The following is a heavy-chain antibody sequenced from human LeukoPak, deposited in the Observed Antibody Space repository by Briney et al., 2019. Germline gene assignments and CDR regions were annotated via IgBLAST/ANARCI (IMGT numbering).Heavy chain of an antibody. CDR2: IKCDGKDK. J-gene: IGHJ4*02. CDR3: VKDGNWACDY. V-gene: IGHV3-30*02. Sequence: PGGPLRPSCVASGFTLSSTAMHWVRQAPGKALGWGAHIKCDGKDKWYSDSVRGRLTISRDTSTNTPSLQMNSLRAEDTAVYYCVKDGNWACDYWGQGTLVAVSS. D-gene: IGHD7-27*01. CDR1: GFTLSSTA.